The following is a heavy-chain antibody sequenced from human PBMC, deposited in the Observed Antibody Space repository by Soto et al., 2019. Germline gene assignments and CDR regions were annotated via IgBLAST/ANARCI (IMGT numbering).Heavy chain of an antibody. CDR2: IIPIFGTA. CDR1: GGTFSSYA. V-gene: IGHV1-69*06. CDR3: ARVRPGTTMAYFDY. D-gene: IGHD1-1*01. Sequence: ASVKVSCKASGGTFSSYAISWVRQAPGQGLEWMGGIIPIFGTANYAQKFQGRVTITADKSTSTAYMELSSLRSEDTAVYYCARVRPGTTMAYFDYWGQGTQVTVYS. J-gene: IGHJ4*02.